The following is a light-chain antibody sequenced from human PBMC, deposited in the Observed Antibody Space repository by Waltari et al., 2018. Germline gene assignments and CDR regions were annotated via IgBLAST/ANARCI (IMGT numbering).Light chain of an antibody. V-gene: IGKV2-28*01. CDR2: LGS. CDR1: QSLLHNNGKNY. Sequence: DIVMTQSPVSLPVTPGEPASISCTSSQSLLHNNGKNYLDWYLQKPGQSPQLLIYLGSNRASGVPDRFSGRGSGTDFTLKISRVEAEDVGVYYCMQALQTPRTFGGGTKVEIK. J-gene: IGKJ4*01. CDR3: MQALQTPRT.